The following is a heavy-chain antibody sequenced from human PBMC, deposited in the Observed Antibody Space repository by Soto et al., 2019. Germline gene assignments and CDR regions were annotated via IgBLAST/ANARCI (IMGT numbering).Heavy chain of an antibody. D-gene: IGHD5-18*01. J-gene: IGHJ4*02. CDR3: ATQRGYSYGWSGIQSPFDY. V-gene: IGHV1-2*02. CDR1: GYTFTGYY. Sequence: QVQLVQSGAEVKKPGASVKVSCKASGYTFTGYYMHWVRQAPGQGLEWMGWINPNSGGTNYAQKFQGRVTMTRDTSISTAYMELSRLRSDDTAVYYCATQRGYSYGWSGIQSPFDYWGQGTLVTVSS. CDR2: INPNSGGT.